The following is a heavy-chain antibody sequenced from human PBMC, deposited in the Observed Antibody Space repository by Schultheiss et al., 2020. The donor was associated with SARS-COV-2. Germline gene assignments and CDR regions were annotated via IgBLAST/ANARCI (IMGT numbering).Heavy chain of an antibody. CDR3: ARDLRAVATGDIDI. CDR1: GYTFTGYY. CDR2: INPNSGGT. V-gene: IGHV1-2*02. J-gene: IGHJ3*02. Sequence: ASVKVSCKASGYTFTGYYMHWVRQAPGQGLEWMGWINPNSGGTNYAQKFQGRVTMTRDTSISTAYMELSRLRSDDTAVYYCARDLRAVATGDIDIWGQGTMVTVSS. D-gene: IGHD5-12*01.